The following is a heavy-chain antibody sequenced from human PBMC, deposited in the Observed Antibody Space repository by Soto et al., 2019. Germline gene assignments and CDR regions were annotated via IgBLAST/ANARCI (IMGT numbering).Heavy chain of an antibody. V-gene: IGHV3-48*01. D-gene: IGHD2-15*01. J-gene: IGHJ4*02. CDR3: ARDREYCSDYGCYETGSDY. Sequence: EVQMVESGGGLVQPGGSLRLSCEASGFSFSSYTMKWVRQAPGKGLEWVSDINRSSNKIYYADSVKGRFTISRDNAKNSVYLQMNSLRAEDTAVYYCARDREYCSDYGCYETGSDYWGQGTLVTVSS. CDR2: INRSSNKI. CDR1: GFSFSSYT.